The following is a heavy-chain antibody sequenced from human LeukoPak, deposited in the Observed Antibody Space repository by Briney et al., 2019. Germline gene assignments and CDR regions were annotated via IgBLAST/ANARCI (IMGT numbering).Heavy chain of an antibody. J-gene: IGHJ3*02. CDR1: GFTVSSYW. D-gene: IGHD2-8*01. CDR3: GREDRIVLGNDAFDI. Sequence: GGSLRLSCAASGFTVSSYWMNWVRQAPGKGLVWVSRISSDGGTISYADSVKGRFTIFGDTAKNTLFLQMNSLRSEDTAVYYCGREDRIVLGNDAFDIWGQGTMVTVSS. CDR2: ISSDGGTI. V-gene: IGHV3-74*01.